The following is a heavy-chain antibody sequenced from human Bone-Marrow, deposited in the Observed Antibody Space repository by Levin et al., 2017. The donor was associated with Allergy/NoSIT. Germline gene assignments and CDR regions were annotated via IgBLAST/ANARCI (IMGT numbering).Heavy chain of an antibody. V-gene: IGHV3-30-3*01. CDR3: ARDLRGYSGYDFIGLRDYYDDGMDG. J-gene: IGHJ6*02. CDR2: ISYDGSNK. D-gene: IGHD5-12*01. Sequence: GGSLRLSCAASGFTFSSYAMHWVRQAPGKGLEWVAVISYDGSNKYYADSVKGRFTISRDNSKNTLYLQMNSLRAEDTAVYYCARDLRGYSGYDFIGLRDYYDDGMDGWGQGTTVTVSS. CDR1: GFTFSSYA.